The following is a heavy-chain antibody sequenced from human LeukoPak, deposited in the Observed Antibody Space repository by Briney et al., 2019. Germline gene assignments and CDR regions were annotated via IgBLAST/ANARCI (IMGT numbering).Heavy chain of an antibody. CDR1: GFTFSSYW. J-gene: IGHJ4*02. Sequence: GESLRLSCAASGFTFSSYWMSWVRQAPGKGLEWVANIKQDGSEKYYVDSVKGRFTISRDNAKNSLYLQMNSLRAEDTAVYYCARVLGYYDSSGYYYHYYFDYWGQGTLVTVSS. CDR2: IKQDGSEK. V-gene: IGHV3-7*04. D-gene: IGHD3-22*01. CDR3: ARVLGYYDSSGYYYHYYFDY.